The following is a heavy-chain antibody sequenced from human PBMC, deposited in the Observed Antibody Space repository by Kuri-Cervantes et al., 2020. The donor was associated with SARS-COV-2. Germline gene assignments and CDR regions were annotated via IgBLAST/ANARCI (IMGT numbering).Heavy chain of an antibody. CDR1: GDSISSGYY. J-gene: IGHJ6*03. CDR2: NYHSGST. CDR3: ARGRYCSSSSCYPYYYYYCYMDV. Sequence: SETLSLTCTVSGDSISSGYYWCWFRPPPGKGLEWFGSNYHSGSTNYNPSLKSRVTISVDTSKNQFSLKLSSVTAADTAVYYWARGRYCSSSSCYPYYYYYCYMDVWGKGTTVTVSS. V-gene: IGHV4-38-2*02. D-gene: IGHD2-2*01.